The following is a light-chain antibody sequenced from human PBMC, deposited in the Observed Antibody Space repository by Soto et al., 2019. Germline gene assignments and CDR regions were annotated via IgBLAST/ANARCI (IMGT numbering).Light chain of an antibody. J-gene: IGKJ4*01. Sequence: ELVITLSPATLSVSPGERATLPCRASQSVSSNLAWYQQKPGQAPRLLIYGASTRATGIPARFSGSGSGTDFTLTISRLESEDFAVYYCQQFSSYPLTFGRGTKVDIK. CDR3: QQFSSYPLT. V-gene: IGKV3-15*01. CDR1: QSVSSN. CDR2: GAS.